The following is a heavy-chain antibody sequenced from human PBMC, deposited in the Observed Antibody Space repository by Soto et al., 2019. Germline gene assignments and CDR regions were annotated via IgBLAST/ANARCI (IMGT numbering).Heavy chain of an antibody. Sequence: QVQLVESGGGVVRPGTSLRLSCAATGFSFSAHGMHWVRQAPGKGLEWLAVINDGSEEGYADSVRGRFPISRDNARNILYLQMDNLRAEDPALYYCARDDLFVDNGLDHWGQGTLVTVSS. J-gene: IGHJ4*02. D-gene: IGHD1-1*01. CDR2: INDGSEE. V-gene: IGHV3-33*01. CDR1: GFSFSAHG. CDR3: ARDDLFVDNGLDH.